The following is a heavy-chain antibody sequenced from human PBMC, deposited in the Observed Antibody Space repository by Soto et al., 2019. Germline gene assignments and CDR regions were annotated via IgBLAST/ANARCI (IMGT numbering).Heavy chain of an antibody. CDR1: GNSISSYYY. V-gene: IGHV4-38-2*01. J-gene: IGHJ5*02. Sequence: PSETLSLTCAVSGNSISSYYYWGWIRQPPGKGLEWIGSIYHSGSTYYNPSLKSRVTISVDTSKNRFSLKLSSVTAADTAVYYCARSSAFAATQPWPNWFDPWGQGTLVTVSS. CDR2: IYHSGST. CDR3: ARSSAFAATQPWPNWFDP. D-gene: IGHD5-18*01.